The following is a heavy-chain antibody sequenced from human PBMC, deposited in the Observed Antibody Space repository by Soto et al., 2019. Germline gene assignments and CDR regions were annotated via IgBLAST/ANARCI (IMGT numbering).Heavy chain of an antibody. Sequence: QVQLVESGGGVVQPGRSLRLSCAASGFTFSSYGMHWVRQAPGKGLEWVAVIWYDGSNKYYADSVKGRFTISRDNSKNTLYLQMNSLRAEDTAVYYCARDRACIGCGYSYGPDYWGQGTLVTVSS. V-gene: IGHV3-33*01. CDR1: GFTFSSYG. D-gene: IGHD5-18*01. CDR2: IWYDGSNK. J-gene: IGHJ4*02. CDR3: ARDRACIGCGYSYGPDY.